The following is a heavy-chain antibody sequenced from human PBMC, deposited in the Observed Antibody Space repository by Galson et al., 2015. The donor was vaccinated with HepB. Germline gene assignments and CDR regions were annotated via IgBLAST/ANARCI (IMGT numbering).Heavy chain of an antibody. CDR1: GFTFSSYA. V-gene: IGHV3-23*01. CDR2: ISGSGGST. J-gene: IGHJ4*02. D-gene: IGHD5-24*01. Sequence: SLRLSCAASGFTFSSYAMSWVRQAPGKGLEWVSAISGSGGSTYYADSVKGRFTISRDNSKNTLYLQMNSLRAEDTAVYYCAKDAQQTRLRWLQPDYWGQGTLVTVSS. CDR3: AKDAQQTRLRWLQPDY.